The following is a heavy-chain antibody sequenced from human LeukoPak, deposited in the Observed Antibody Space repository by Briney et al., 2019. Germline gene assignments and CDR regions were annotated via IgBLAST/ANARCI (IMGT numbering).Heavy chain of an antibody. Sequence: PGGSLRLSCTASGFTFGDYAMSWVRQAPGKGLEWVAVISYDGSNKYYADSVKGRFTISRDNSKNTLYLQMNSLRAEDTAVYYCAKAHRVLRYFDWFVDGMDVWGQGTTVTVSS. CDR1: GFTFGDYA. CDR2: ISYDGSNK. J-gene: IGHJ6*02. V-gene: IGHV3-30*04. CDR3: AKAHRVLRYFDWFVDGMDV. D-gene: IGHD3-9*01.